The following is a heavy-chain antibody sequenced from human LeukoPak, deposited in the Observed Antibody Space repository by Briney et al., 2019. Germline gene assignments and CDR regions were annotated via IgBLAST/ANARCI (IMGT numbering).Heavy chain of an antibody. J-gene: IGHJ4*02. CDR1: GYTFTGYY. D-gene: IGHD6-13*01. Sequence: ASVKVSCKASGYTFTGYYMHWVRQAPGQGLEWMGWINTNTGNPTYAQGFTGRFVFSLDTSVSTAYLQISSLKAEDTAVYYCARDVWVYSSSRTFFDYWGQGTLVTVSS. CDR3: ARDVWVYSSSRTFFDY. CDR2: INTNTGNP. V-gene: IGHV7-4-1*02.